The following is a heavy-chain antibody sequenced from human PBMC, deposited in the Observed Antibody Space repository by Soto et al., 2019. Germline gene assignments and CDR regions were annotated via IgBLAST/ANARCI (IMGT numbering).Heavy chain of an antibody. Sequence: QSGGSLRLSCAASGFTFSSYGMHWVRQAPGKGLEWVAVISYDGSNKYYADSVKGRFTISRDNSKNTLDLQMNSLRAEDSAVYYCASPFWGDAGMDVWGQGTTVTVSS. V-gene: IGHV3-30*03. CDR1: GFTFSSYG. D-gene: IGHD3-3*01. CDR2: ISYDGSNK. J-gene: IGHJ6*02. CDR3: ASPFWGDAGMDV.